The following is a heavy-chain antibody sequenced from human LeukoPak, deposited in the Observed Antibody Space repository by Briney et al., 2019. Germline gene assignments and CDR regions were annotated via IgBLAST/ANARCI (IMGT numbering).Heavy chain of an antibody. D-gene: IGHD3-16*01. CDR2: ISGTAFST. CDR1: GFTFSSYG. Sequence: GGSLRLSCAASGFTFSSYGMSWVRQAPGKGLEWVSIISGTAFSTYYADSVRGRFTISRDNSKNTLYLQMNSLRAEDTAVYYCAKDRSLGEGGDYFDYWGQGTLVTVSS. J-gene: IGHJ4*02. V-gene: IGHV3-23*01. CDR3: AKDRSLGEGGDYFDY.